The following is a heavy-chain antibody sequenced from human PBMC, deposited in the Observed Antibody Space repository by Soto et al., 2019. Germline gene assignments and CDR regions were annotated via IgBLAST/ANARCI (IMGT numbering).Heavy chain of an antibody. J-gene: IGHJ4*02. V-gene: IGHV4-39*01. CDR1: GGSISSSIYY. CDR2: IYYSGST. CDR3: ARAPSDNYDSSGYYFFDY. D-gene: IGHD3-22*01. Sequence: PSETLSLTCTVSGGSISSSIYYWGWIRHPPGKGLEWIGSIYYSGSTYYNPSLKSRVTISVDTSKNQFSLKLSSVTAADTAVYYCARAPSDNYDSSGYYFFDYWGQGTLVTVSS.